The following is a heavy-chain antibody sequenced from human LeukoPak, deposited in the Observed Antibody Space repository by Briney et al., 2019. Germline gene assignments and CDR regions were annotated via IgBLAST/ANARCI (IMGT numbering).Heavy chain of an antibody. CDR2: ISGSGGST. CDR1: GFTFSSYA. CDR3: AKGDTVVVTATFDY. J-gene: IGHJ4*02. V-gene: IGHV3-23*01. D-gene: IGHD2-21*02. Sequence: PGGSLRLSCAASGFTFSSYAMSWVRQAPGKGLEWVSAISGSGGSTYYADSVKGRFTISRANSKNTLYLQMHSLRAEDTAVYYCAKGDTVVVTATFDYWGQGPLVTVSS.